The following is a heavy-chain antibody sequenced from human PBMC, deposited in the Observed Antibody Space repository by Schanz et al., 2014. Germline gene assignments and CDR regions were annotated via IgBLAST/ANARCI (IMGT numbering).Heavy chain of an antibody. J-gene: IGHJ4*02. CDR2: FNDGGVNK. Sequence: EVKMVESGGGLVKPGGSLRLSCSASGFTFSDYWMSWVRQAPGKGLEWVSSFNDGGVNKYYADSVKGRFTISSDNSKSTLYLQMSSLRAEDTAVYYCAKSQGSSFDSWGQGTLVTVSS. V-gene: IGHV3-23*04. CDR1: GFTFSDYW. CDR3: AKSQGSSFDS. D-gene: IGHD6-13*01.